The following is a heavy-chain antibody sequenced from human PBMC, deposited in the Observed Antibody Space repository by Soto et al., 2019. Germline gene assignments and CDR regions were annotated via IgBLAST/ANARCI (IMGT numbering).Heavy chain of an antibody. Sequence: QVQLVESGGGVVQPGRSLRLSCAASGFTFSSYAMHWVRQAPGKGLEWVAVISYDGSNKYYADSVKGRFTISRDNSKNTLYLQMHSLRAEDTAVYYCARGWGELPDYWGQGTLVTVSS. CDR3: ARGWGELPDY. CDR2: ISYDGSNK. CDR1: GFTFSSYA. V-gene: IGHV3-30-3*01. D-gene: IGHD1-26*01. J-gene: IGHJ4*02.